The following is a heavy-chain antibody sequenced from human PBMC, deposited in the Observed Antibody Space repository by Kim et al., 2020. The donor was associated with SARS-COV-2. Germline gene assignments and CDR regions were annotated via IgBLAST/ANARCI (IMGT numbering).Heavy chain of an antibody. CDR1: GFTFSSYW. Sequence: GGSLRLSCAASGFTFSSYWMHWVRQAPGKGLVWVSRINSDGSSTSYADSVKGRFTISRDNAKNTLYLQMNSLRAEDTAVYYCASAGSSWYSNWFDPWGQGTLVTVSS. CDR3: ASAGSSWYSNWFDP. CDR2: INSDGSST. D-gene: IGHD6-13*01. V-gene: IGHV3-74*01. J-gene: IGHJ5*02.